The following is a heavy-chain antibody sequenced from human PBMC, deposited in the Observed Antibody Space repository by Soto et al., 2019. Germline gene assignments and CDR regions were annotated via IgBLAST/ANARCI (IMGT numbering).Heavy chain of an antibody. J-gene: IGHJ6*02. V-gene: IGHV5-51*01. CDR2: IYPGDSDT. Sequence: GESLKISCKGSGYSFTSYWIGWVRQMPGKGLEWMGIIYPGDSDTRYSPSFQGQVTISADKSISTAYLQWSSLKASDTAMYYCARLGCTIFGVAYGMYVWGQGTTVPVSS. D-gene: IGHD3-3*01. CDR3: ARLGCTIFGVAYGMYV. CDR1: GYSFTSYW.